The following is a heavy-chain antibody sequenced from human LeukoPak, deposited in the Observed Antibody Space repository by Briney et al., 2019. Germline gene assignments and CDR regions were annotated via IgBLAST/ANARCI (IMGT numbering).Heavy chain of an antibody. V-gene: IGHV1-18*01. CDR3: ARDRSNSEY. CDR1: GYGFSTHG. J-gene: IGHJ4*02. D-gene: IGHD1-26*01. CDR2: ISVDNGNT. Sequence: ASVTVSCKTSGYGFSTHGISWVRQAPGQGLEWLGWISVDNGNTNYAQKFQDRVTITTDTSTSTVYMELTSLKSDDTAVYYCARDRSNSEYWGQGTLVTVSS.